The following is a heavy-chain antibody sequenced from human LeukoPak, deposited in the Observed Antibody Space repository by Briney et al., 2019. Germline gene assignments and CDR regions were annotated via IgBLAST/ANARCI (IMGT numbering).Heavy chain of an antibody. V-gene: IGHV4-34*01. Sequence: SETLSLTCAVYGGSFSGYYWSWIRQPPGKGLEWIGEINHSGSTNYNPSLKSRVTTSVDTSKNQFSLKLSSVTAADTAVYYCARGLTTVTTYWFDPWGQGTLVTVSS. D-gene: IGHD4-17*01. CDR3: ARGLTTVTTYWFDP. CDR2: INHSGST. CDR1: GGSFSGYY. J-gene: IGHJ5*02.